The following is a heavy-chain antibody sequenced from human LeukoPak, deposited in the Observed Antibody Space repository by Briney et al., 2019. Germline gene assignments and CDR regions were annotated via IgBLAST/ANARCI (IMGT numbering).Heavy chain of an antibody. CDR2: IYSGGST. CDR1: GFTVSSNY. J-gene: IGHJ4*02. Sequence: GGSLRLSCAASGFTVSSNYMSWVRQAPGKGLEWVSVIYSGGSTYYADSVKGRFTISRDNSKNTLYLQMNSLRAEDTAVYYCARMYSSSFVVPDWGQGTLVTVSS. D-gene: IGHD6-13*01. V-gene: IGHV3-53*01. CDR3: ARMYSSSFVVPD.